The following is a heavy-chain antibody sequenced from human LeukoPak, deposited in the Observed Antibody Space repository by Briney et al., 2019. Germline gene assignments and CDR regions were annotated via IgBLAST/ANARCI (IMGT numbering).Heavy chain of an antibody. Sequence: SETLSLTCALYGGSFSGYYWSWIRQPPGKGLEWVGSIYYTGGTYYNPSLKSRVTISVDTSKNQLSLKLSSVTAADTAVYYCAKDSSSWIDAFDIWGQGTMVIVSS. CDR3: AKDSSSWIDAFDI. V-gene: IGHV4-34*01. CDR2: IYYTGGT. D-gene: IGHD6-13*01. J-gene: IGHJ3*02. CDR1: GGSFSGYY.